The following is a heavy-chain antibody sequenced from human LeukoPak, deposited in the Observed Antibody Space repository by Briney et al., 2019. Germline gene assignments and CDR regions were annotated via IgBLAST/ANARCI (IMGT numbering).Heavy chain of an antibody. CDR1: GGTFSSYA. J-gene: IGHJ3*02. CDR2: INVILDTA. V-gene: IGHV1-69*04. Sequence: GPSVKVSCKASGGTFSSYAISWVRQAPGQGLEWMGRINVILDTANYAQKFQGRVTIIADISTSTSYMELSSLRSDDTAVYYCARDQGIDDASDIWGQGTMVTVSS. CDR3: ARDQGIDDASDI.